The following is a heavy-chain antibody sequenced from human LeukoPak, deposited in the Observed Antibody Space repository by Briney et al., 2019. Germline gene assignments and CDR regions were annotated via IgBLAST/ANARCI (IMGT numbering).Heavy chain of an antibody. Sequence: SETLSLTCTVSGGSISSHYWSWIRQPPGKGLEWIGYIYYSGSTNYNPSLKSRVTISVDTSKNQFSLKLSSVTAADTAVYYCARDLRDYDILTGGGYYYYYYMDVWGKGTTVTVSS. D-gene: IGHD3-9*01. CDR1: GGSISSHY. CDR3: ARDLRDYDILTGGGYYYYYYMDV. CDR2: IYYSGST. J-gene: IGHJ6*03. V-gene: IGHV4-59*11.